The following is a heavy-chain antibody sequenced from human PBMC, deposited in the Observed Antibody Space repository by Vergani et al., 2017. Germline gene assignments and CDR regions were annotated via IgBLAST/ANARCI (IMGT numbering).Heavy chain of an antibody. V-gene: IGHV4-61*01. CDR2: IYYSGST. D-gene: IGHD4-17*01. CDR1: GGSVSSGSYY. J-gene: IGHJ4*02. CDR3: AGDLTPAKYGDDGFVY. Sequence: QVQLQESGPGLVKPSETLSLTCTVSGGSVSSGSYYWSWIRQPPGKGLEWIGYIYYSGSTNYNPSLKSRVTISVDTSKNQFSLKLSSVTAADTPVYYCAGDLTPAKYGDDGFVYGGQGTLVTVSS.